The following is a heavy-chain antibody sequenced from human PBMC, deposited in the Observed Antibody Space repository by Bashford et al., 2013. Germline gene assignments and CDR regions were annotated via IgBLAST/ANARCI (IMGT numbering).Heavy chain of an antibody. D-gene: IGHD1-14*01. Sequence: SGGSLRLSCAASGFTFSSYAMSWVRQTPEKGLEWVSGISGNSDRTYYADSVKGRFTISRDTSKNTLYLQMNSLRAEDTAVYYCARYTMNMAITPWFDPVGPGNPGHRLL. V-gene: IGHV3-23*01. J-gene: IGHJ5*02. CDR1: GFTFSSYA. CDR3: ARYTMNMAITPWFDP. CDR2: ISGNSDRT.